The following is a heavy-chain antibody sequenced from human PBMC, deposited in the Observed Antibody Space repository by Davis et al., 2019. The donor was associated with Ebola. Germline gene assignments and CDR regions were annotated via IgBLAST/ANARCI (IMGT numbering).Heavy chain of an antibody. J-gene: IGHJ3*02. V-gene: IGHV3-53*01. CDR3: AGGYSVSGGAFDI. D-gene: IGHD5/OR15-5a*01. CDR2: IYSGGST. Sequence: GESLKISCAASGFTFSDYTMSWVRPAPGKGLEWVSVIYSGGSTYYADSVKGRFTISRDNPKNTLYLQTNSLRAEDTAVYYCAGGYSVSGGAFDIWGQGTMVTVSS. CDR1: GFTFSDYT.